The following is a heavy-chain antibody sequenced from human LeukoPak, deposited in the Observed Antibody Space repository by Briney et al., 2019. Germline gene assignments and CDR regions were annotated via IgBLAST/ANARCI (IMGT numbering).Heavy chain of an antibody. CDR1: GFTFSSYE. V-gene: IGHV3-48*03. Sequence: GGSLRLSCAASGFTFSSYEMNWVRQAPGKGLEWVSYISSSGSTIYYADSVKGRFTISRDNAKNSLYLQMNSLRAEDTAVYYCATETYGSGWSNFDSWGQGTLVTVSS. CDR2: ISSSGSTI. J-gene: IGHJ4*02. D-gene: IGHD6-19*01. CDR3: ATETYGSGWSNFDS.